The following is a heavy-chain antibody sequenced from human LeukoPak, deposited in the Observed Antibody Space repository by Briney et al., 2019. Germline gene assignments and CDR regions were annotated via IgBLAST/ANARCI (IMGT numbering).Heavy chain of an antibody. CDR3: AKEGNYYASSGYYFHDFDY. D-gene: IGHD3-22*01. CDR1: GFTFRSYW. J-gene: IGHJ4*02. CDR2: INSDGSST. V-gene: IGHV3-74*01. Sequence: GGSLRLPCAASGFTFRSYWMHWVRQAPGKGLVWVSRINSDGSSTSYADTVKGRFTISRDNSKNTLYLKMNSLRVEDTDIYYCAKEGNYYASSGYYFHDFDYWGQGTLVTVSS.